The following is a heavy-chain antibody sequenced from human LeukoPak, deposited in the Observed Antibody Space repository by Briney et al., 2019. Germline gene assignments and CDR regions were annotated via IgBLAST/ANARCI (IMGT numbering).Heavy chain of an antibody. D-gene: IGHD3-9*01. CDR2: ISYDGSNK. V-gene: IGHV3-30-3*01. CDR1: GFTFSSYA. J-gene: IGHJ2*01. CDR3: ARDRLRYFDPHWYFDL. Sequence: GGSLRLSCAASGFTFSSYAMHWVRQAPGKGLEWVAVISYDGSNKYYADSVKGRFTISRDNSKNTLYLQMNSLRAEDTAVYYCARDRLRYFDPHWYFDLWGRGTLVTVSS.